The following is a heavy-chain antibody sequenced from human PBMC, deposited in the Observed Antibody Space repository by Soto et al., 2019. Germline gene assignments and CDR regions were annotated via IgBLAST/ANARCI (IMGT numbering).Heavy chain of an antibody. V-gene: IGHV3-33*01. CDR2: IWYDGSNK. Sequence: GGSLRLSCAASGFTFSSYGMHWVRQAPGKGLEWVAVIWYDGSNKYYADSVKGRFTISRDNSKNTLYLQMNSLRAEDTAVYYCARGQSHYYYYYGMDVWGQGTKVTVSS. CDR3: ARGQSHYYYYYGMDV. J-gene: IGHJ6*02. CDR1: GFTFSSYG.